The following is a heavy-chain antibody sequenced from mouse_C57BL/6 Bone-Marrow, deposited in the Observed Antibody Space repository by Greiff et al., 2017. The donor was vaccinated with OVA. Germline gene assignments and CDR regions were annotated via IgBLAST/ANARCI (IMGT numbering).Heavy chain of an antibody. V-gene: IGHV3-6*01. J-gene: IGHJ2*01. CDR2: ISYDGSN. Sequence: VQLKESGPGLVKPSQSLSLTCSVTGYSITSGYYWNWIRQFPGNKLEWMGYISYDGSNNYNPSLKNRISITRDTSKNQFFLKLNSVTTEDTATYYCARDRTPIYYYGSSYVFDYWGQGTTLTVSS. CDR1: GYSITSGYY. CDR3: ARDRTPIYYYGSSYVFDY. D-gene: IGHD1-1*01.